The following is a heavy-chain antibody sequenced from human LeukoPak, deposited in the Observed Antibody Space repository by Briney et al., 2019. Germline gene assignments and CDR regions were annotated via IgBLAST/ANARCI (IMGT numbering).Heavy chain of an antibody. D-gene: IGHD2-21*01. Sequence: GGSLRLSCVASGFTFSNHAMNWVRQVPGKGLVWVSQINPDGTGTTYADSVKGQFAISRDNAKNTVYLQMNSLTAEDTAVYYCARVYQFVFDYWGQGTLVTVSS. V-gene: IGHV3-74*03. CDR2: INPDGTGT. J-gene: IGHJ4*02. CDR3: ARVYQFVFDY. CDR1: GFTFSNHA.